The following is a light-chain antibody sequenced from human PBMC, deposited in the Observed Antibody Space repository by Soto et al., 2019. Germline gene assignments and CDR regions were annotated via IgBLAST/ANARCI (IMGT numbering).Light chain of an antibody. CDR3: GTWDSSLSAYV. J-gene: IGLJ1*01. V-gene: IGLV1-51*01. CDR1: SSNIGNNY. Sequence: QSVLTQPPSVSAAPGQKVTISCSGSSSNIGNNYVSWYQQLPGTAPKLLIYVNNKRPSGIPDRFSGSKSGTSATLGITGLQTGDEADYYCGTWDSSLSAYVFGTGTKV. CDR2: VNN.